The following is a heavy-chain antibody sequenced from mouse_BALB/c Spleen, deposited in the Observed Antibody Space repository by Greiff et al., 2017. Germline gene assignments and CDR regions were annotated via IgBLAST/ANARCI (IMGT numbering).Heavy chain of an antibody. D-gene: IGHD2-4*01. V-gene: IGHV1-55*01. CDR2: IYPGSGST. CDR3: ARGRNMNTCTY. CDR1: GYNFTSYW. J-gene: IGHJ3*01. Sequence: QVQLQQPGAELVKPGTSVKLSCKASGYNFTSYWINWVKLRPGQGLEWIGDIYPGSGSTNYNEKFKSKATLTVDTSSSTAYMQLSSLASEDSALYYCARGRNMNTCTYWGQGTLVTVSA.